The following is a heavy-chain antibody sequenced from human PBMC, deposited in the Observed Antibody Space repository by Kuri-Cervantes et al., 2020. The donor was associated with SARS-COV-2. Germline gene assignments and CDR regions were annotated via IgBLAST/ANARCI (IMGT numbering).Heavy chain of an antibody. Sequence: LRLSCTVSGGSISSGSYYWSWIRQPAGKGLEWIGYIYTSGSTNYNPSLKSRVTISVDTSKNQFSLKLSSVTAADTAVYYCVRELVVKGYYYYMDVWGKGTTVTVSS. D-gene: IGHD2-2*01. CDR1: GGSISSGSYY. CDR2: IYTSGST. J-gene: IGHJ6*03. V-gene: IGHV4-61*09. CDR3: VRELVVKGYYYYMDV.